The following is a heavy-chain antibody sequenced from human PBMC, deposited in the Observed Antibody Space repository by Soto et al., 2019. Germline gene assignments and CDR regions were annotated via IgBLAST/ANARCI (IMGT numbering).Heavy chain of an antibody. Sequence: SVKVPCKASGGTFSSYAISWVRQAPGQGLEWMGGIIPIFGTANYAQKFQGRVTITADESTSTAYMELSSLRSEDTAVYYCASRTDYGDSLGYYYYYGMDVWGQGTTVTVSS. CDR2: IIPIFGTA. D-gene: IGHD4-17*01. CDR3: ASRTDYGDSLGYYYYYGMDV. J-gene: IGHJ6*02. V-gene: IGHV1-69*13. CDR1: GGTFSSYA.